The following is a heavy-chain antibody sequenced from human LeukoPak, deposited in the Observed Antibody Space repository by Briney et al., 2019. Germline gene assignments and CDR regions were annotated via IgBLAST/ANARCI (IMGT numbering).Heavy chain of an antibody. V-gene: IGHV3-49*03. CDR2: IRSGAYGGTT. CDR1: GFTFGDYA. CDR3: TREYYGSGSYKTLDFDY. J-gene: IGHJ4*02. D-gene: IGHD3-10*01. Sequence: GGSLRLSCTASGFTFGDYAMSWFRQAPGKGLEWVGFIRSGAYGGTTEYAASVKGRFTISRDDSKSIAYLQMNSLKTEDTAVYYCTREYYGSGSYKTLDFDYWGQGTLVTVSS.